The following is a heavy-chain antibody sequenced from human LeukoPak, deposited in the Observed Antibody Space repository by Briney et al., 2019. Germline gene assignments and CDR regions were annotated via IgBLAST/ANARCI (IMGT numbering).Heavy chain of an antibody. Sequence: GGCLRLSCAASGFTFSTYAMHWVRQAPGKGLQYVSAISSNGGSTSYANSVKGRFTTSRDNSKNTMYLQMGSLRAEDMAVYYCARDLYSSSYSDYYYYYMDVWGKGPTVTVSS. D-gene: IGHD6-6*01. CDR1: GFTFSTYA. CDR2: ISSNGGST. V-gene: IGHV3-64*01. J-gene: IGHJ6*03. CDR3: ARDLYSSSYSDYYYYYMDV.